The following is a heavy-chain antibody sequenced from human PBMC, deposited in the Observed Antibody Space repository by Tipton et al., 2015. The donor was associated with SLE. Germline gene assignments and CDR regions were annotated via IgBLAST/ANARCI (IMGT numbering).Heavy chain of an antibody. CDR1: GGSIRSYY. CDR3: ARELYPYTANNWFDP. CDR2: IYYSGST. D-gene: IGHD3-16*02. Sequence: TLSLTCTVSGGSIRSYYWSWIRQPPGKGPEWIGTIYYSGSTYYYPSLKSRITISLDTSKNQFSLKLTSVTAGDTAVYFCARELYPYTANNWFDPWGPGTLVTVSS. J-gene: IGHJ5*02. V-gene: IGHV4-59*01.